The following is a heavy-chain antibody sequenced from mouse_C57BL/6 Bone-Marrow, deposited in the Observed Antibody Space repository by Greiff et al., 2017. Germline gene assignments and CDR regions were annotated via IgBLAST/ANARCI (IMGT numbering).Heavy chain of an antibody. CDR1: GFTFSSST. CDR2: ISGGGGNT. CDR3: SRQVTTVLATKYFDV. J-gene: IGHJ1*03. Sequence: EVQRVESGGGLVKPGGSLKLSCAASGFTFSSSTMSWVRQTPEKMLQWVAAISGGGGNTYYPDSVKGRFTISRDSEKNILYLQMSSLGSEDTALYYCSRQVTTVLATKYFDVWGTETTVTVSS. V-gene: IGHV5-9*01. D-gene: IGHD1-1*01.